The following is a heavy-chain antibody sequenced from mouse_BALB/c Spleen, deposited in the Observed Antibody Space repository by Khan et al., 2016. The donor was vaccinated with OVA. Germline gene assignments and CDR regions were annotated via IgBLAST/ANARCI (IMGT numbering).Heavy chain of an antibody. D-gene: IGHD2-10*01. Sequence: QVRLQQSGPALVAPSQSLSITCTISGFSLTNYGVHWVRQPPGKGLEWLVVIWSDGSTTYNSALKSRLSISKDNSKSQVFLKMNSLQTDDTAMYYCARQPYYHYYIMDYWGQGTSVTVSS. V-gene: IGHV2-6-1*01. CDR1: GFSLTNYG. J-gene: IGHJ4*01. CDR2: IWSDGST. CDR3: ARQPYYHYYIMDY.